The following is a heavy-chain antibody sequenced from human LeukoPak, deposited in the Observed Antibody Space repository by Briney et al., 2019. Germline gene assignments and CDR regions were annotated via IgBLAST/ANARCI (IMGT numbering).Heavy chain of an antibody. V-gene: IGHV3-30*19. CDR1: GFTFSSYG. CDR3: ARDQGSSSWYV. Sequence: PGGSLRLSCAASGFTFSSYGMHWVRQAPGKGLEWVAVISYDGSNKYYADSVKGRFTISRDNSKNTLYLQMNSLRAEDTAVYYCARDQGSSSWYVWGQGTLVTVSS. D-gene: IGHD6-13*01. CDR2: ISYDGSNK. J-gene: IGHJ4*02.